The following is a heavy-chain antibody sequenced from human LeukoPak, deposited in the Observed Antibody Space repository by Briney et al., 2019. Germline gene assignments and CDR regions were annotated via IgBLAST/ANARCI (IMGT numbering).Heavy chain of an antibody. Sequence: AGGSLRLSCAASGFTVSSNYMSWVRQAPGRGLEWVSVIYGGGSTYYADSVKGRFTISRDNSKNTLYLQMNSLRAEDTAVYYCASPYCGGDCDYYYYGMDVWGQGTTVTVSS. J-gene: IGHJ6*02. V-gene: IGHV3-53*01. CDR3: ASPYCGGDCDYYYYGMDV. CDR1: GFTVSSNY. CDR2: IYGGGST. D-gene: IGHD2-21*02.